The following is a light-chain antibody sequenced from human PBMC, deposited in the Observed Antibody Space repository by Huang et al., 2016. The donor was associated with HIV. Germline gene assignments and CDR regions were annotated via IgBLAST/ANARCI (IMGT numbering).Light chain of an antibody. CDR3: QHYNSFPWT. V-gene: IGKV1-5*03. CDR1: QSIGTC. CDR2: KAS. J-gene: IGKJ1*01. Sequence: DIQMTQSSATLSASVGDRVTITCRASQSIGTCLAWYQQKPGKAPNLLIYKASTLEIGVPSRFRGGGSGTEFTITINRLQPDDFATYYCQHYNSFPWTFGQGTKVEV.